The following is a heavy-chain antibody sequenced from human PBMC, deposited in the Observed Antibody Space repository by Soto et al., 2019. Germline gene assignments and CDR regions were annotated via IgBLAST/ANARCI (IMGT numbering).Heavy chain of an antibody. J-gene: IGHJ4*02. CDR3: AKYFDSSYLDY. CDR2: ISGSGSST. D-gene: IGHD3-9*01. Sequence: PGGSLRLSCAASGFTLSIYAMSWVRQAPGKGLEWVSAISGSGSSTYYADSVKGRFTISRDVSKNMLYLQMNSLRADDTAIYYCAKYFDSSYLDYWGQGPLVTVSS. CDR1: GFTLSIYA. V-gene: IGHV3-23*01.